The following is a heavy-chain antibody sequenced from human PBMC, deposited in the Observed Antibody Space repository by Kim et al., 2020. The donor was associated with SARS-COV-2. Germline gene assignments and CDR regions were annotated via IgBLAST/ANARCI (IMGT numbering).Heavy chain of an antibody. J-gene: IGHJ4*02. D-gene: IGHD6-25*01. CDR3: ARDPGGPAGHFDY. Sequence: YSPSLRSRVTISVDTSKNQFSLKLSSVTAADTAVYYWARDPGGPAGHFDYWGQGTLVTVSS. V-gene: IGHV4-31*02.